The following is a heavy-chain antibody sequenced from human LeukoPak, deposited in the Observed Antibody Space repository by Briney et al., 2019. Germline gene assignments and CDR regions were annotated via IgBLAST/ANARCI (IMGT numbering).Heavy chain of an antibody. Sequence: PSETLSLTCTVSGGSLSSSSYYWGWIRQPPGKGLEWIGSIYYSGSTYYNPSLKSRVTISVDTSKNQFSLKLSSVTAADTAVYYCARRTCSSTSCQGFDPWGQGTLVTVSS. CDR2: IYYSGST. V-gene: IGHV4-39*01. CDR1: GGSLSSSSYY. J-gene: IGHJ5*02. D-gene: IGHD2-2*01. CDR3: ARRTCSSTSCQGFDP.